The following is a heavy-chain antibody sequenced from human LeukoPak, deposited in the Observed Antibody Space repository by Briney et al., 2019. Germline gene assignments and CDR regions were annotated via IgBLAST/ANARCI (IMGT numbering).Heavy chain of an antibody. CDR2: ISNGGSTI. V-gene: IGHV3-48*03. CDR1: RFTFSSYE. D-gene: IGHD2-2*01. Sequence: GGSLRLSCAASRFTFSSYEMNWVRQSPGKGLEWVSYISNGGSTIYYADSVKGRFTISRDNAKNSLYLQMNSLRAEDTAVYYCARDRGWDSVVVPAERTGYDYWGQGTLVTVSS. J-gene: IGHJ4*02. CDR3: ARDRGWDSVVVPAERTGYDY.